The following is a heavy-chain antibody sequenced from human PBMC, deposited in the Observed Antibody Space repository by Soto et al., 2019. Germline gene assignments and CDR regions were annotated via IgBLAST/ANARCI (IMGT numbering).Heavy chain of an antibody. CDR2: ISGSGGST. Sequence: GGSLRLSCAASGFTFSSYAMSWVRQAPGKGLEWVSAISGSGGSTYYADSVKGRFTISRDNSKNTLYLQMNSLRAEDTAVYYCAKDPRNLKLLWFGELGPRFDPWGQGTLVTVSS. V-gene: IGHV3-23*01. CDR3: AKDPRNLKLLWFGELGPRFDP. CDR1: GFTFSSYA. J-gene: IGHJ5*02. D-gene: IGHD3-10*01.